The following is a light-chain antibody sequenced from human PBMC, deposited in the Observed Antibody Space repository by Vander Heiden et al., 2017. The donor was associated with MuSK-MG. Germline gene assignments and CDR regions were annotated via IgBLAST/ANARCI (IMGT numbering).Light chain of an antibody. V-gene: IGKV1-33*01. J-gene: IGKJ5*01. CDR2: DAS. CDR3: HQEDTLRIT. Sequence: DIQMTQSPSSLSAYVGDRVTITCQASQDISNYLNWYQQKPVKAPKLLIYDASNFETGVPSTFRGSRSGTDFTFTISILQPEDIATYYCHQEDTLRITFGQGTRLEIK. CDR1: QDISNY.